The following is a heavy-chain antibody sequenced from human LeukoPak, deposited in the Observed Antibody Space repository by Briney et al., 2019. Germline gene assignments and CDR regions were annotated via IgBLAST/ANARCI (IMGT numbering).Heavy chain of an antibody. D-gene: IGHD1-26*01. J-gene: IGHJ3*02. Sequence: KPSETLSLTCTVSGGSISSSYWSWIRQPPGKGLEWIGYIYYSGNTDYNPSLKSRVTISVDTSKNQFSLKLSSVTAADTAVYYCARGRVAGSGTDAFDIWGQGTMVTVSS. CDR1: GGSISSSY. CDR3: ARGRVAGSGTDAFDI. CDR2: IYYSGNT. V-gene: IGHV4-59*01.